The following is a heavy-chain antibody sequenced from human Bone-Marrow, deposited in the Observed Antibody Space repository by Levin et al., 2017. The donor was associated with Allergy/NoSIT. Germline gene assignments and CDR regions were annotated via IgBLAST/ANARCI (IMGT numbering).Heavy chain of an antibody. CDR3: ASWSPPRGDDFDH. CDR2: IYYTGNV. CDR1: GVSISSYY. J-gene: IGHJ4*02. D-gene: IGHD3-10*01. V-gene: IGHV4-59*01. Sequence: SSETLSLTCSVSGVSISSYYWSWIRQTPGKGLEWIGYIYYTGNVNYNPSLKSRVTISKDTSKNQFSLRLTSVTTADTAMYYCASWSPPRGDDFDHWGPGIMVTVSS.